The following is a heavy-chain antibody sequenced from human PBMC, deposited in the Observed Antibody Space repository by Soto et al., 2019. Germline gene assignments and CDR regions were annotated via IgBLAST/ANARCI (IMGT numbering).Heavy chain of an antibody. D-gene: IGHD4-17*01. CDR1: GFTFSSYG. Sequence: ESGGGVVQPGRSLRLSCAASGFTFSSYGMHWVRQAPGKGLEWVAVIWYDGSNKYYADSVKGRFTISRDNSKNTLYLQMNSLRAEDTAVYYCARAHYGDYESDDYFDYWGQGTLVTVSS. V-gene: IGHV3-33*01. J-gene: IGHJ4*02. CDR2: IWYDGSNK. CDR3: ARAHYGDYESDDYFDY.